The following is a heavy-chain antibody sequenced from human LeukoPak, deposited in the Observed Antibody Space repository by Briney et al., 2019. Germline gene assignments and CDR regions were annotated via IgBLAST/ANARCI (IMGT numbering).Heavy chain of an antibody. V-gene: IGHV1-69*05. CDR3: ASSDYGDYRFDY. CDR1: GGTFSSYA. CDR2: IIPIFGTA. D-gene: IGHD4-17*01. J-gene: IGHJ4*02. Sequence: SVKVSCKASGGTFSSYAISWVRQAPGQGLEWMGRIIPIFGTANYAQKFQGRVTITTDESTSTAYMDLSSLRSEDTAVYYCASSDYGDYRFDYWGQGTLVTVSS.